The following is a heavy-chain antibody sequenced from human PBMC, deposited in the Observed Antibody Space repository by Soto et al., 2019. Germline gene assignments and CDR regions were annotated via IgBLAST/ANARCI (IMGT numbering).Heavy chain of an antibody. D-gene: IGHD6-19*01. CDR2: IYSIGNT. J-gene: IGHJ6*02. CDR1: GDSISSSNW. V-gene: IGHV4-39*01. CDR3: RRSSRYSTDV. Sequence: SETLSLTCNVSGDSISSSNWWSWIRQPPGKGLEWIGSIYSIGNTYYNPSLKSGVTISADTSKNQFSLNLISVTAADTAVYYCRRSSRYSTDVWGQGITVTVSS.